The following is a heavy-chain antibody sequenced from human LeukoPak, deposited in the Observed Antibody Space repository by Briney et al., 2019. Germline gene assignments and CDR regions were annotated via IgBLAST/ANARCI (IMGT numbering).Heavy chain of an antibody. V-gene: IGHV3-9*01. J-gene: IGHJ4*02. CDR3: ARGGGLLWFGEELVFDY. CDR2: ISWNSGSI. CDR1: GFTLDDYA. D-gene: IGHD3-10*01. Sequence: GGSLRLSCAASGFTLDDYAMHWVRQAPGKGLEWVSGISWNSGSIGYADSVKGRFTISGDNAKNSPYLQMNSLRAEDTALYYCARGGGLLWFGEELVFDYWGQGTLVTVSS.